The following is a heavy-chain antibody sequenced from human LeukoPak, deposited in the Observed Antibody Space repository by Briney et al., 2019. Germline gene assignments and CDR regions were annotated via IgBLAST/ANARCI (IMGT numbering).Heavy chain of an antibody. J-gene: IGHJ4*02. CDR2: ISGDGGT. Sequence: PGGSLRLSCVASGFTSGSYWMHWVRQAPGKGPAWVSRISGDGGTYYADSVKGRFTISRDNAKNTLYLQMNSLRAEDTAVYYCARDLVSGSGSYGHWGQGTLVTVSS. CDR1: GFTSGSYW. D-gene: IGHD3-10*01. CDR3: ARDLVSGSGSYGH. V-gene: IGHV3-74*01.